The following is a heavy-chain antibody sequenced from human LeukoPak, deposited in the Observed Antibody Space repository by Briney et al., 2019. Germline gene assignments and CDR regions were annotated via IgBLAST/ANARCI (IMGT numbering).Heavy chain of an antibody. D-gene: IGHD1-26*01. J-gene: IGHJ3*01. V-gene: IGHV3-74*01. CDR2: IYSDGSGT. Sequence: PGGSLRLSCAASGFTFSSYSMNWVRQAPGKGLVWVSRIYSDGSGTSYADSMKGRFTISRDNAKNTVYLQMNSLRAEDTAVYYCTRETSGSNWRAFDVGCQGPIVTVYS. CDR1: GFTFSSYS. CDR3: TRETSGSNWRAFDV.